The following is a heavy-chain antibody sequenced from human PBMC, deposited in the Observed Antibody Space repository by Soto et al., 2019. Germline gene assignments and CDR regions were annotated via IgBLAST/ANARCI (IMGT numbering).Heavy chain of an antibody. CDR3: SHRRAGLNAV. CDR1: GFSLSTSGVG. CDR2: IYWNDDK. Sequence: QITLKESGPTLVQPTQTLTLTCTFSGFSLSTSGVGVGWIRQPPGKALEWLALIYWNDDKRYSPSMNSRLTITKDTSKNQVVLTRTNMDPVDTATYYCSHRRAGLNAVWGQGTLVTVFS. D-gene: IGHD2-8*01. J-gene: IGHJ4*02. V-gene: IGHV2-5*01.